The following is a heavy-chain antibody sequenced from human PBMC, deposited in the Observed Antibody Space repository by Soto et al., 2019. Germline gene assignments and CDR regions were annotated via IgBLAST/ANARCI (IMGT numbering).Heavy chain of an antibody. V-gene: IGHV3-33*01. CDR3: ARSMTSYYYGMDV. J-gene: IGHJ6*02. Sequence: TGGSLRLSCAASGFTFSSYGMHWVRQAPGKGLEWVAVIWYDGSNKYYADSVKGRFTISRDNSKNTLYLQMNSLRAEDTAVYYCARSMTSYYYGMDVWGQGTTVTVSS. CDR1: GFTFSSYG. CDR2: IWYDGSNK.